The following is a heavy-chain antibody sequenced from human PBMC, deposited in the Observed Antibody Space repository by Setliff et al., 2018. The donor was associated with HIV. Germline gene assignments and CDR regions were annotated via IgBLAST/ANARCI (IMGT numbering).Heavy chain of an antibody. Sequence: GASVKVSCKASGYTFTSYGLSWVRQAPGQGLEWVGWISAYNGNTNYAQKLQGRVTFTTGTSTSTAYMELRSLRSDDTAVYYCARGGRGFHDGYTLYYYYMDVWGKGTTVTVSS. V-gene: IGHV1-18*01. J-gene: IGHJ6*03. CDR2: ISAYNGNT. D-gene: IGHD5-18*01. CDR1: GYTFTSYG. CDR3: ARGGRGFHDGYTLYYYYMDV.